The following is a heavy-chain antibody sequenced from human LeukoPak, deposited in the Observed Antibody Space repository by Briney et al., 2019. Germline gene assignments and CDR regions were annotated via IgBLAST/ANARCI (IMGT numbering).Heavy chain of an antibody. D-gene: IGHD1-26*01. Sequence: SETLSLTCAVYGGSFSGYYWSWIRQPPGKGLEWIGEINHSGSTNYNPSLKSRVTISVDTSKNQFSLKLSSVTAADTAVYYCARVGARVPLDYWGQGTLVTVSS. CDR2: INHSGST. V-gene: IGHV4-34*01. CDR1: GGSFSGYY. CDR3: ARVGARVPLDY. J-gene: IGHJ4*02.